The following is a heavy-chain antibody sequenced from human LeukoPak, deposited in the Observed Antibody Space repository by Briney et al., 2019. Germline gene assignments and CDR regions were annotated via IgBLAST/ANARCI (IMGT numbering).Heavy chain of an antibody. CDR3: ASTRYYYDSSGLDY. V-gene: IGHV4-30-2*01. D-gene: IGHD3-22*01. CDR1: GGSISSGGYS. CDR2: IYHSGST. J-gene: IGHJ4*02. Sequence: SSETLSLTCAVSGGSISSGGYSWSWIRQPPGKGLEWIGYIYHSGSTYYNPSLKSRVTISVDTSKNQFSLKLSSVTAADTAVYYCASTRYYYDSSGLDYWGQGTLVTVSS.